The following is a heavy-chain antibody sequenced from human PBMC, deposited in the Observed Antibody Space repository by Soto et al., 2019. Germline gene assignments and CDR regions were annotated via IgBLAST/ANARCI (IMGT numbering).Heavy chain of an antibody. CDR3: AKDRTMARGIRAFDI. D-gene: IGHD3-10*01. Sequence: EAQLLQSGGGLVPPGGSLRLSCVASGFAFGNYPMAWVRQTPGKGLQWISTITGSGGTTDYEDSVRGRFTVSIDHSKDTVHLQMTSLRADDTAVYYCAKDRTMARGIRAFDIWGQGTTVTISS. V-gene: IGHV3-23*01. J-gene: IGHJ3*02. CDR2: ITGSGGTT. CDR1: GFAFGNYP.